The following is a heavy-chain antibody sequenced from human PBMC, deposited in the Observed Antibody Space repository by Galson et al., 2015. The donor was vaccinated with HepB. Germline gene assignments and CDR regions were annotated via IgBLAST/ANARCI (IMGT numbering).Heavy chain of an antibody. CDR3: AREASLSRRYGDYGIPGY. CDR1: GYTFISYA. Sequence: SVKVSCKASGYTFISYAMHWVRQAPGQRLEWMGWINAGNGNTKYSQKFQGRVTITRDTSASTAYMELSSLRSEDTAVYYCAREASLSRRYGDYGIPGYWGQGTLVTVSS. CDR2: INAGNGNT. J-gene: IGHJ4*02. D-gene: IGHD4-17*01. V-gene: IGHV1-3*01.